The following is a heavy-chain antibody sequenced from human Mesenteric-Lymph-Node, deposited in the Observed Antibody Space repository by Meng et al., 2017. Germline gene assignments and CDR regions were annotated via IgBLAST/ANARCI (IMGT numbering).Heavy chain of an antibody. CDR2: IYYSGST. CDR3: ARGYYDSSGYGYWYFDL. CDR1: GGSISSGDYY. J-gene: IGHJ2*01. D-gene: IGHD3-22*01. Sequence: QGAGPGTGKPSQILSLTCTVSGGSISSGDYYWSWIRQPPGKGLEWIGYIYYSGSTYYNPSLKSRVTISVDTSKNQFSLKLSSVTAADTAVYYCARGYYDSSGYGYWYFDLWGRGTLVTVSS. V-gene: IGHV4-30-4*01.